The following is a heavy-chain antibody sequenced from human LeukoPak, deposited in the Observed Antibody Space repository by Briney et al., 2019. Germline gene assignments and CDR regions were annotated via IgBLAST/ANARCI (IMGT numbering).Heavy chain of an antibody. J-gene: IGHJ5*02. CDR1: GYTFTGYY. D-gene: IGHD6-19*01. CDR3: ARISGWYGWFDP. V-gene: IGHV1-2*02. Sequence: ASVKVSCKASGYTFTGYYMHWVRQAPGQGLEWMGWINPNSGATNYAQKFQGRVTMTRDTSISTAYMELSRLRSDGTAVYYCARISGWYGWFDPWGQGTLVTVSS. CDR2: INPNSGAT.